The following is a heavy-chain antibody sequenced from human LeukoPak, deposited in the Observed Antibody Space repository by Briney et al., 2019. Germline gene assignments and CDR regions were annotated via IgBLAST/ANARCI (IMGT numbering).Heavy chain of an antibody. V-gene: IGHV3-9*03. CDR3: AEDISTFYSSSWLIRAFDI. CDR1: GFTFDDYA. CDR2: ISWNSGSI. J-gene: IGHJ3*02. Sequence: GGSLRLSCAASGFTFDDYAMHWVRQAPGKGLEWVSGISWNSGSIGYADSVKGRFTISRDNAKNSLYLQMNSLRAEDMALYYCAEDISTFYSSSWLIRAFDIWGQGTMVTVYS. D-gene: IGHD6-13*01.